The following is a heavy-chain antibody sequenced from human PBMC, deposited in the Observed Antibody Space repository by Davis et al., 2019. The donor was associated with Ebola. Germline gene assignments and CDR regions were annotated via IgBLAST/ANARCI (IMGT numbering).Heavy chain of an antibody. V-gene: IGHV4-4*02. CDR1: GGSISSSNW. J-gene: IGHJ6*02. Sequence: SETLSLTCAVSGGSISSSNWWSWVRQPPGKGLEWIGEIYHSGSTNYNPSLKSRVTISVDTSKNQFSLKLSSVTAADTAVYYCARHFESSGWYYYYGMDVWGQGTTVTVSS. CDR2: IYHSGST. D-gene: IGHD6-19*01. CDR3: ARHFESSGWYYYYGMDV.